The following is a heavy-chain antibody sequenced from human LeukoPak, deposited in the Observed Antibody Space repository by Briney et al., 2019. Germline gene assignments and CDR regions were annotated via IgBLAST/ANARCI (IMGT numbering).Heavy chain of an antibody. CDR1: GFTFSSYA. J-gene: IGHJ4*02. CDR2: ISGSGGST. CDR3: AKDLWMIVAEDSGSPIDY. Sequence: PGGSLRLSCAASGFTFSSYAMSWVRQAPGKGLEWVSAISGSGGSTYYADSVKGRFTISRDNSKNTLYLQMNSLRAEDTAVYYCAKDLWMIVAEDSGSPIDYWGQGTLVTVSS. V-gene: IGHV3-23*01. D-gene: IGHD3-22*01.